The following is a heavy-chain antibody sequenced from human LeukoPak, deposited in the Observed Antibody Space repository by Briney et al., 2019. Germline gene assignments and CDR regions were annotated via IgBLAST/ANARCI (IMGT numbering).Heavy chain of an antibody. J-gene: IGHJ4*02. Sequence: PSETLSLTCTVSGGSISSGGYYWSWIRQHPGKGLEWIGYIYYSGSTYYNPSLKSRVTVSVDTSKNQFSLKLSSVTAADTAVYYCARGWESPGAFDYWGQGTLVTVSS. CDR2: IYYSGST. CDR3: ARGWESPGAFDY. CDR1: GGSISSGGYY. V-gene: IGHV4-31*03. D-gene: IGHD1-26*01.